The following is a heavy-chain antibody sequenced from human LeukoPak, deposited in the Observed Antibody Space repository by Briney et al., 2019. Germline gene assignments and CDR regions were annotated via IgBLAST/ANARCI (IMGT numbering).Heavy chain of an antibody. CDR1: GYTFTSYG. V-gene: IGHV1-18*01. D-gene: IGHD5-12*01. Sequence: ASVKASCQPSGYTFTSYGISWVRPAPGQGLEWMGWISAYNGNTNYAQKLQGRVTMTTDTSTSTAYMELRSMRSDDRAVYYWARAGYGRIDYWGQGTLVTVSS. CDR2: ISAYNGNT. J-gene: IGHJ4*02. CDR3: ARAGYGRIDY.